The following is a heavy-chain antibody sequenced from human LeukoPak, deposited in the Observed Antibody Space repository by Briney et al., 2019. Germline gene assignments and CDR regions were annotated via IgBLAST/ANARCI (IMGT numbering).Heavy chain of an antibody. V-gene: IGHV1-18*01. CDR3: ARDEYSGSDGGWFDY. J-gene: IGHJ5*01. CDR2: ISPYNGNT. D-gene: IGHD1-26*01. Sequence: ASVKVSCKTSGYTFTNYGISWVRQAPGQGLEWMGWISPYNGNTNYAQKLQGRVTMTTDTSTSTAYMELRSLRSDDTAVYYCARDEYSGSDGGWFDYWGQGTLVTVSS. CDR1: GYTFTNYG.